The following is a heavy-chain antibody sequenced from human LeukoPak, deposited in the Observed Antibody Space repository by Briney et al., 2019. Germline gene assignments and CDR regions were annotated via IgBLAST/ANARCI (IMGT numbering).Heavy chain of an antibody. CDR2: INTNTGNP. V-gene: IGHV7-4-1*02. Sequence: ASVKVSCKASGYTFTSYAMNWVRQAPGQGLEWMGWINTNTGNPTYAQGFTGRFVFSLDTSVSTAYLQISSLKAEDTAVYYCAREGTIRFLEWLWAAWYFDYWGQGTLVTVSS. CDR1: GYTFTSYA. J-gene: IGHJ4*02. D-gene: IGHD3-3*01. CDR3: AREGTIRFLEWLWAAWYFDY.